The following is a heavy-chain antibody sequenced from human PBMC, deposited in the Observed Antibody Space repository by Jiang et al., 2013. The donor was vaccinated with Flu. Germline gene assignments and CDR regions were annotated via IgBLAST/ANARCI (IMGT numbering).Heavy chain of an antibody. V-gene: IGHV1-3*01. CDR3: ACLSRWAKNYYYYGMDV. CDR2: INAGNGNT. CDR1: TSYA. D-gene: IGHD3-16*01. J-gene: IGHJ6*02. Sequence: TSYAMHWVRQAPGQRLEWMGWINAGNGNTKYSQKFQGRVTITRDTSASTAYMELSSLRSEDTAVYYCACLSRWAKNYYYYGMDVWGQGTTVTVSS.